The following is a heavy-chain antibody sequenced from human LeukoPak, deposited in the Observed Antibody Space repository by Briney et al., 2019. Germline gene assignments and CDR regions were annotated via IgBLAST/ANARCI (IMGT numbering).Heavy chain of an antibody. CDR2: ISYDGSNK. CDR1: GFTFSSYG. Sequence: GRSLRLSCAASGFTFSSYGMHWVRQAPGKGLEWVAVISYDGSNKYYADSVKGRFTISRDNSKNTLYLQMNSLRAEDTAVYYCAKGLLVVVITTPFDYWGQGTLVTVSS. CDR3: AKGLLVVVITTPFDY. V-gene: IGHV3-30*18. J-gene: IGHJ4*02. D-gene: IGHD3-22*01.